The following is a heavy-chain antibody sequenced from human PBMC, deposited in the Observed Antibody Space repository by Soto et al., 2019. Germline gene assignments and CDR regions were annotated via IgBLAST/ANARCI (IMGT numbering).Heavy chain of an antibody. J-gene: IGHJ5*02. D-gene: IGHD3-3*01. CDR1: GGSCGGYY. Sequence: SETLCLTCAVYGGSCGGYYGRWIRQNQGKGLEWIGEINHSGSTNYNPSLKSRVTISVDTSKNQFSLKLSSVTAADTAVYYCARGYYDFWSGYYLAHNWFDPWGQGTLVTVSS. CDR2: INHSGST. CDR3: ARGYYDFWSGYYLAHNWFDP. V-gene: IGHV4-34*01.